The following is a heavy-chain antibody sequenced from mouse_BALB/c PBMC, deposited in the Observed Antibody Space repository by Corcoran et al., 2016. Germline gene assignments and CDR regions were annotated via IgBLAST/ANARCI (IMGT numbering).Heavy chain of an antibody. CDR2: IYPGSGNT. CDR3: ARNGPWYFDV. J-gene: IGHJ1*01. CDR1: GYTFTDYY. Sequence: QIQLQQSGPELVKPGASVKISCKASGYTFTDYYINWVKQKPGQGLEWIGWIYPGSGNTKYNEKFKGKATLTGDTSSSTAYMQLSSLTSEDTAVYVWARNGPWYFDVWGSGTTVTVSA. V-gene: IGHV1-84*02.